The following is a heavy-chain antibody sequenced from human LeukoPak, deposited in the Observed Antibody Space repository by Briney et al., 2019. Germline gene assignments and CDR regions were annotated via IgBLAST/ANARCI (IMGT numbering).Heavy chain of an antibody. CDR2: ISYDGRNQ. J-gene: IGHJ4*02. D-gene: IGHD5-24*01. CDR1: GFSFTTYG. Sequence: GTSLRLSCAASGFSFTTYGMHWVRQAPLKGLEWLAAISYDGRNQNCADSVKGRFTIFRDNAKNSLNLQMNSQRAEDTAVYYCARGFPRGRWLHYDYWGQGTLVTVSS. V-gene: IGHV3-30*03. CDR3: ARGFPRGRWLHYDY.